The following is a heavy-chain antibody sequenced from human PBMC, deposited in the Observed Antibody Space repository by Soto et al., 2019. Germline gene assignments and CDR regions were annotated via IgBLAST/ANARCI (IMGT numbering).Heavy chain of an antibody. D-gene: IGHD4-17*01. J-gene: IGHJ5*02. Sequence: QVQLQESGPGLVKPSETLSLTCTVSGGSISSYYWSWIRQPPGKGLEWIGYNYYSGRTNYNPPLTTRVPISDDTSQTQSSLRLSSVTAADTAVYYWARAADYGDPDSYWFVPWGQGTLVTVSS. CDR1: GGSISSYY. V-gene: IGHV4-59*01. CDR3: ARAADYGDPDSYWFVP. CDR2: NYYSGRT.